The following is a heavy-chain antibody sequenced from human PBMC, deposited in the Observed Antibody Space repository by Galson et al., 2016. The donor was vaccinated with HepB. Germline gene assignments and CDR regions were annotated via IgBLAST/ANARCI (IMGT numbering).Heavy chain of an antibody. D-gene: IGHD2-21*01. J-gene: IGHJ3*01. CDR3: AKDLLWRDFFDV. Sequence: SLRLSCAASGFTFGHHAMHWVWQAPGKGLEWVSTIHSDGEGIRYADSVKGRFTISRDNAKNSLYLQMNSLRAEDSAFYYCAKDLLWRDFFDVWGQGTWVIVS. CDR2: IHSDGEGI. V-gene: IGHV3-9*01. CDR1: GFTFGHHA.